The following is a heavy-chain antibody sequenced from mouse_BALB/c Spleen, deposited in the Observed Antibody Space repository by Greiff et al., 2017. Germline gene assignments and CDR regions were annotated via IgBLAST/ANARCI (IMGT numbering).Heavy chain of an antibody. CDR2: ISNGGGST. D-gene: IGHD2-12*01. CDR1: GFTFSSYT. Sequence: EVQRVESGGGLVQPGGSLKLSCAASGFTFSSYTMSWVRQTPEKRLEWVAYISNGGGSTYYPDTVKGRFTISRDNAKNTLYLQMSSLKSEDTAMYYCATRTTTYYAMDYWGQGTSVTVSS. J-gene: IGHJ4*01. V-gene: IGHV5-12-2*01. CDR3: ATRTTTYYAMDY.